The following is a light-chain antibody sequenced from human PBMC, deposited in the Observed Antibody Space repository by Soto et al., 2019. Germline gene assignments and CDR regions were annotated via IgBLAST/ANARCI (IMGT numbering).Light chain of an antibody. Sequence: DIQMTQSPSTLSASVGDRVTITCRASQTISIWLAWYQQKPGKAPKLLIYKASSLESGVPSRFSGSGSGTEFTLTISSLQPDDFATYYCQQYNSYSLTFGGGTKVEIK. V-gene: IGKV1-5*03. J-gene: IGKJ4*01. CDR3: QQYNSYSLT. CDR2: KAS. CDR1: QTISIW.